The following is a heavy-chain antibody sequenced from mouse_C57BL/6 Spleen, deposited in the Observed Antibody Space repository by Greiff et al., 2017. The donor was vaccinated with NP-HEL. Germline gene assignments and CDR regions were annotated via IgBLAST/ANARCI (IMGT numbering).Heavy chain of an antibody. CDR3: ARQGLLLRFLYAMDY. CDR1: GFTFSDYY. V-gene: IGHV5-12*01. D-gene: IGHD1-1*01. J-gene: IGHJ4*01. Sequence: EVKVVESGGGLVQPGGSLKLSCAASGFTFSDYYMYWVRQTPEKRLEWVAYISNGGGSTYYPDTVKGRFTISRDNAKNTLYLQMSRLKSEDTAMYYCARQGLLLRFLYAMDYWGQGTSVTVSS. CDR2: ISNGGGST.